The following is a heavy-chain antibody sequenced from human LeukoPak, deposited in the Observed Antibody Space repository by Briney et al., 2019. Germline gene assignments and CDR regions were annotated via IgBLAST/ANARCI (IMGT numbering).Heavy chain of an antibody. D-gene: IGHD6-13*01. J-gene: IGHJ4*02. Sequence: GESLKVSCKGSGYSFTSYWIGWVRQMPGKGLEWMGIIYPGDSDTRYSPSFQGQVTISADKSISTAYLQWSSLRASDTAMYYCARRSDLSSSWFFDYWGQGTLVTVSS. V-gene: IGHV5-51*01. CDR1: GYSFTSYW. CDR3: ARRSDLSSSWFFDY. CDR2: IYPGDSDT.